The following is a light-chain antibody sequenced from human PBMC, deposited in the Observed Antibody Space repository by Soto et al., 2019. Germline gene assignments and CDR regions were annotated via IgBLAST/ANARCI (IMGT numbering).Light chain of an antibody. CDR2: FAS. Sequence: VMTPSPATLSVSRGDRAALSCRASQSVSTNLAWYQQKPGQPPRLLIYFASTRATAVPDRFSGGGSGTEFTLTISSLQSADLAVYYCQQYNSWPPITFGQGTRREIK. CDR3: QQYNSWPPIT. J-gene: IGKJ5*01. V-gene: IGKV3-15*01. CDR1: QSVSTN.